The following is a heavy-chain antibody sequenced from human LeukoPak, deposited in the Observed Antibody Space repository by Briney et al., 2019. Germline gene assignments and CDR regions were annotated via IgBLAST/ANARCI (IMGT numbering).Heavy chain of an antibody. CDR2: IYYSGST. J-gene: IGHJ4*02. CDR3: ARRRIAVAPEGNFDY. V-gene: IGHV4-39*01. Sequence: SETLSLTCTVSGGSISSSSYYWGWIRQPPGKGLEWIGSIYYSGSTYYNPSLKSRVTISVDTSKNQFSLKLSSVTAADTAVYYCARRRIAVAPEGNFDYWGQGTLVTVPS. D-gene: IGHD6-19*01. CDR1: GGSISSSSYY.